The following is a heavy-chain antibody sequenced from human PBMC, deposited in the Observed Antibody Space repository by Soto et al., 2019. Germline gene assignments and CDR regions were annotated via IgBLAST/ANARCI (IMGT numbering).Heavy chain of an antibody. Sequence: QLQLQESGSGLVKPSQTLSLTCAVSGGSISSGGYSCNWIRQPPGKGLEWIGYIYHSGSTYYNPSLKSRVTMSVDRSKNQFSLKLSSVTAAATAVYYCASGLTTVTTFDYWGQGTLVTVSS. CDR1: GGSISSGGYS. J-gene: IGHJ4*02. V-gene: IGHV4-30-2*01. CDR2: IYHSGST. CDR3: ASGLTTVTTFDY. D-gene: IGHD4-17*01.